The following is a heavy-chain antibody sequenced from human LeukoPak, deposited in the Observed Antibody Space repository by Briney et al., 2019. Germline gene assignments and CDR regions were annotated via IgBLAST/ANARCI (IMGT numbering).Heavy chain of an antibody. CDR2: IIPIFGTA. CDR3: ARAGIAAAGTYYYYYMDV. D-gene: IGHD6-13*01. V-gene: IGHV1-69*01. CDR1: TFSSYA. J-gene: IGHJ6*03. Sequence: TFSSYAISWVRQAPGQGLEWMGGIIPIFGTANYAQKFQGRVTITADESTSTAYMELSSLRSEDTAVYYCARAGIAAAGTYYYYYMDVWGKGTTVTVSS.